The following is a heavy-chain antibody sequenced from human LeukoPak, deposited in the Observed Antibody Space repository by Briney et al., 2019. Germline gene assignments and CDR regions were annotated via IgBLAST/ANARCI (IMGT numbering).Heavy chain of an antibody. V-gene: IGHV1-8*03. Sequence: GASVKVSCKASGYTFTSYDINWVRQATGQGLEWMGWMNPNSGNTGYAQKFQGRVTITRNTSISTAYMELSSLRSEDTAVYYCARVSKHYYDILTGYYRFHDAFDIWGQGTMVTVSS. CDR2: MNPNSGNT. D-gene: IGHD3-9*01. J-gene: IGHJ3*02. CDR3: ARVSKHYYDILTGYYRFHDAFDI. CDR1: GYTFTSYD.